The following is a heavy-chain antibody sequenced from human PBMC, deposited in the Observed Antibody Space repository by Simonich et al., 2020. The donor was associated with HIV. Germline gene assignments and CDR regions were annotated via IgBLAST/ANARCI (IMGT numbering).Heavy chain of an antibody. CDR2: INHSGST. D-gene: IGHD3-10*01. Sequence: QVHLQQWGAGLLKPSETLSLTCAVYGGSFCGSSWPLIRLPPGKGLEWIGEINHSGSTDYNPSLKSRVTISVDMYKNQVYLNLSSVTAADTAVYYCGRTNYGSGIDYWGQGTLVTVSS. J-gene: IGHJ4*02. V-gene: IGHV4-34*01. CDR3: GRTNYGSGIDY. CDR1: GGSFCGSS.